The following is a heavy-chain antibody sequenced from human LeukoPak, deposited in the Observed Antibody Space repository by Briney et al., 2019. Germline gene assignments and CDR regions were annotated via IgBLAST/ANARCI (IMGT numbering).Heavy chain of an antibody. CDR3: ARYTAMVAFHAHGFDI. J-gene: IGHJ3*02. CDR2: ISYSGNT. V-gene: IGHV4-59*01. D-gene: IGHD5-18*01. Sequence: SETLSLTCTVSGGSINSYYWSWIRQPPGKGLEWIGYISYSGNTNYNPSLKSRVTISVDTSKNRFSLKLRSVTAADTAVYYCARYTAMVAFHAHGFDIWGKGTMVTVS. CDR1: GGSINSYY.